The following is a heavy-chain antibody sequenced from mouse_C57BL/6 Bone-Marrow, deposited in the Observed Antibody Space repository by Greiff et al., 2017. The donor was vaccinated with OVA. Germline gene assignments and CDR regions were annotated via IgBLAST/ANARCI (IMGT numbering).Heavy chain of an antibody. CDR1: GYTFTDYN. D-gene: IGHD1-1*01. CDR3: ARWSTTVARYFDV. J-gene: IGHJ1*03. V-gene: IGHV1-18*01. Sequence: EVQLVESGPELVKPGASVKIPCKASGYTFTDYNMDWVKQSHGKSLEWIGDINPNNGGTIYNQKFKGKATLTVDKSSSPAYMELRSLTSEDTAVYYCARWSTTVARYFDVWGTGTTVTVSS. CDR2: INPNNGGT.